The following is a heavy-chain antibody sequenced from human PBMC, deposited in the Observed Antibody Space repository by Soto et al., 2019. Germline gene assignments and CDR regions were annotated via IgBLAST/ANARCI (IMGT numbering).Heavy chain of an antibody. V-gene: IGHV3-53*01. CDR3: AKDRGYSSAWFDY. D-gene: IGHD6-19*01. J-gene: IGHJ4*02. CDR2: IYSGGNT. Sequence: PGGSLKLSCAAPGFTVGSNYMSWVRQAPGNGLEWVSVIYSGGNTCYADSVRGRFTISRDNSKNTLYLQMNSLRAEDTAVYYCAKDRGYSSAWFDYWGQGTLVTVSS. CDR1: GFTVGSNY.